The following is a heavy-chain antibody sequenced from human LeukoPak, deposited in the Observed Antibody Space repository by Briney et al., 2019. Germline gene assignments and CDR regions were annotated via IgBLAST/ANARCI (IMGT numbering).Heavy chain of an antibody. CDR2: ISWNGGSV. V-gene: IGHV3-9*03. D-gene: IGHD3-22*01. Sequence: GGSLRLSCAASGFTFNDYAMNWVRQVPGKGLEWVSGISWNGGSVGYADSVKGRFTISRDNAKNSLYLQMNSLRAEDMALYYCAKDHSKYYDSSGLDYWGQGTLVTVSS. CDR3: AKDHSKYYDSSGLDY. CDR1: GFTFNDYA. J-gene: IGHJ4*02.